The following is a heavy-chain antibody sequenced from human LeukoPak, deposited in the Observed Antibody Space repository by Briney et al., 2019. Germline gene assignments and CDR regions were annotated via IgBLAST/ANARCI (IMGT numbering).Heavy chain of an antibody. D-gene: IGHD6-25*01. CDR3: ARDGLAAATLHWCFDV. CDR1: GFTFSSYS. CDR2: ISTSSSYI. J-gene: IGHJ2*01. V-gene: IGHV3-21*01. Sequence: GGSLRLSCAASGFTFSSYSMNWVRQAPGKGLEWVSSISTSSSYIYYADSVKGRFTISRDNARNSLYLQMHSLRAEDTAVYYCARDGLAAATLHWCFDVWGRGTLVTVSS.